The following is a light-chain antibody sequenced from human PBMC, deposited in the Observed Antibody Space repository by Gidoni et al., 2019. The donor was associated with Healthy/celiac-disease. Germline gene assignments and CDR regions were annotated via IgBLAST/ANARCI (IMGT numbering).Light chain of an antibody. CDR3: MQALQTPFT. CDR2: LGS. CDR1: QSLLHRNGYNY. V-gene: IGKV2-28*01. J-gene: IGKJ3*01. Sequence: DSVMTQSPLSLPVTPGEPASISCRSSQSLLHRNGYNYLDWYLQKPGQSPQLLIYLGSNRASGVPDRFSGSGSGTDFTLNISRVEAEDVGVYYCMQALQTPFTFGPGTKVDIK.